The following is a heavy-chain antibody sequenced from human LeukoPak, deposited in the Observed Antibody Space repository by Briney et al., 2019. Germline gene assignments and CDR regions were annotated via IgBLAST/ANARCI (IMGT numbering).Heavy chain of an antibody. D-gene: IGHD3-9*01. Sequence: ASVKVSCKASGGTFSSYAISWVRQAPGQGLEWMGGIIPIFGTANYAQKFQGRVTITADESTSTAYMELSSLRSEDTAVYYCARGALRYFDWLRGDYFDYWGQGTLVTVSS. V-gene: IGHV1-69*13. J-gene: IGHJ4*02. CDR1: GGTFSSYA. CDR2: IIPIFGTA. CDR3: ARGALRYFDWLRGDYFDY.